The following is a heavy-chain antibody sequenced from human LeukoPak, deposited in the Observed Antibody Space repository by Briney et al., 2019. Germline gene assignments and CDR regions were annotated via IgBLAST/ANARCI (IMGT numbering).Heavy chain of an antibody. CDR3: ARDLDHGYGSIDY. Sequence: GASVKVSCKASGYTFTGYYMHWVRQAPGQGLEWMGWINPNSGGTNYAQKFQGRVTMTRDTSISTAYMELRSLRSDDTAVYYCARDLDHGYGSIDYWGQGTLVTVSS. J-gene: IGHJ4*02. V-gene: IGHV1-2*02. CDR2: INPNSGGT. CDR1: GYTFTGYY. D-gene: IGHD3-10*01.